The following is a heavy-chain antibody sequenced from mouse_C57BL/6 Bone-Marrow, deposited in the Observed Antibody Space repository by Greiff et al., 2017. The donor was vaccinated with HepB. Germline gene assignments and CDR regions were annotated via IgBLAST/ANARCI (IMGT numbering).Heavy chain of an antibody. CDR1: GFSFNTYA. V-gene: IGHV10-1*01. CDR3: VRKGYGSSYWYFDV. D-gene: IGHD1-1*01. Sequence: EVKLVESGGGLVQPKGSLKLSCAASGFSFNTYAMNWVRQAPGKGLEWVARIRSKSNNYATYYADSVKDRFTISRDDSESMLYLQMNNLKTEDTAMYYCVRKGYGSSYWYFDVWGTGTTVTVSS. J-gene: IGHJ1*03. CDR2: IRSKSNNYAT.